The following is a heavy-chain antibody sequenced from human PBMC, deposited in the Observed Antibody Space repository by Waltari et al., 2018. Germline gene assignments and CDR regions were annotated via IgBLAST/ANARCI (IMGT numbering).Heavy chain of an antibody. CDR2: IYYSGST. J-gene: IGHJ6*02. V-gene: IGHV4-59*11. D-gene: IGHD5-12*01. CDR1: GGSISSHY. CDR3: ARGVGGYDYYYYYYGMDV. Sequence: QVQLQESGPGLVKPSETLSLTCTVSGGSISSHYWSWIRQPPGKGLEWIGYIYYSGSTNYNTSLKSRVTISVDTSKNQFSLKLSSVTAADTAVYYCARGVGGYDYYYYYYGMDVWGQGTTVTVSS.